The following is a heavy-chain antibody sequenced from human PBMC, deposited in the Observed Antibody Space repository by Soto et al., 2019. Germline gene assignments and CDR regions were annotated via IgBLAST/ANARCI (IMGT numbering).Heavy chain of an antibody. J-gene: IGHJ4*02. V-gene: IGHV6-1*01. CDR1: GDSVSSNSTA. CDR3: ARDSAAMPYYFDY. CDR2: TYYRSKWYN. Sequence: SQTLSLTCAISGDSVSSNSTAWTWIRQSPSRGLEWLGRTYYRSKWYNDYAVSVKSRITINPDTSKNQFSLQLNSVTPEDTAVYYCARDSAAMPYYFDYWGQGTLVTVSS. D-gene: IGHD2-2*01.